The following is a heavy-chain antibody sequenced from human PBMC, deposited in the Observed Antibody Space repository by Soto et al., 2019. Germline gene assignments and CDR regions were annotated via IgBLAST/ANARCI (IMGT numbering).Heavy chain of an antibody. CDR3: ARYMKAGKNFDY. Sequence: GGSLRLSCAASGFTFSSYSMNWVRQAPGKGLEWVSYISSSSSTISYADSVKGRFTISRDNAKNTLYLQMNSLRADDTAVYYCARYMKAGKNFDYWGQGTLVTVSS. CDR2: ISSSSSTI. CDR1: GFTFSSYS. V-gene: IGHV3-48*01. J-gene: IGHJ4*02. D-gene: IGHD6-13*01.